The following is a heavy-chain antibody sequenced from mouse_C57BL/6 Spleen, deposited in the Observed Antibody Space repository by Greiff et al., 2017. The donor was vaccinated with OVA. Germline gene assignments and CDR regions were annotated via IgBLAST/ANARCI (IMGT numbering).Heavy chain of an antibody. D-gene: IGHD4-1*01. Sequence: EVQLQQSGPGMVKPSQSLSLTCTVTGYSITSGYDWHWIRHFPGNKLEWMGYISYSGSTNYNPSLKSRISITHDTSKNHICLKLNSVTTEDTATYYCARGPNSYFDYWGQGTTLTVSS. CDR2: ISYSGST. CDR3: ARGPNSYFDY. V-gene: IGHV3-1*01. CDR1: GYSITSGYD. J-gene: IGHJ2*01.